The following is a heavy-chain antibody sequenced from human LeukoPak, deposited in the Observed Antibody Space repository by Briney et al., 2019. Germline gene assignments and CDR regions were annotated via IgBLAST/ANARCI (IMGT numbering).Heavy chain of an antibody. CDR3: ARDKGTSYLSSFDY. J-gene: IGHJ4*02. Sequence: GGSLRLSCAASGFIVRNYYLSWVRQAPGKGLEWVSVIYSGGSTYYADSVKGRFTISRDNSKNTLYLQMNSLRAADTAVYYCARDKGTSYLSSFDYWGQGTLVTVSS. D-gene: IGHD6-6*01. V-gene: IGHV3-53*05. CDR2: IYSGGST. CDR1: GFIVRNYY.